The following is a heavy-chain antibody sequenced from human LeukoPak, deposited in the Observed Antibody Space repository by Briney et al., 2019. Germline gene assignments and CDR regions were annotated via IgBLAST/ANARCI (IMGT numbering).Heavy chain of an antibody. D-gene: IGHD1-26*01. CDR1: GFTFSSYS. CDR3: ASSGSYRFDY. Sequence: GGSLRLSCAASGFTFSSYSMNWVCQAPGKGLEWVSHITASGTAMFYADSVKGRFTISRDNAKNSLYLQMNSLRDEDTAVYYCASSGSYRFDYWGQGTLVTVSS. V-gene: IGHV3-48*02. CDR2: ITASGTAM. J-gene: IGHJ4*02.